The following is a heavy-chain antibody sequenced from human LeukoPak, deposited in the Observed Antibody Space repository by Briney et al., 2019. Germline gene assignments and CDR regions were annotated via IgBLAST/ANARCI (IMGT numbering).Heavy chain of an antibody. CDR2: IKEDGSEK. D-gene: IGHD5-12*01. J-gene: IGHJ3*02. V-gene: IGHV3-7*01. CDR3: VRDGYRGNGFAFDI. Sequence: GGPLGLSCPASRFSFTTPWMGWAGQPPGKAREGVANIKEDGSEKYYVVSVRGRFIISRDNAKNSLYLQMNSLRAEDAAVYYCVRDGYRGNGFAFDIWGQGTMVAVSS. CDR1: RFSFTTPW.